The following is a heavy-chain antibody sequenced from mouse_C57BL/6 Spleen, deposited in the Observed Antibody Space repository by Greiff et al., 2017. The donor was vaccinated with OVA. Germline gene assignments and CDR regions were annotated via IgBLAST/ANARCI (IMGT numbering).Heavy chain of an antibody. D-gene: IGHD1-1*01. CDR2: INPNNGGT. V-gene: IGHV1-18*01. Sequence: EVQLQQSGPELVKPGASVKIPCKASGYTFTDYNMDWVKQSHGKSLEWIGDINPNNGGTIYNQKFKGKATLTVDKSSSTAYIELRSLTSEDTAVYYCARGYGIPFAYWGQGTLVTVSA. CDR1: GYTFTDYN. CDR3: ARGYGIPFAY. J-gene: IGHJ3*01.